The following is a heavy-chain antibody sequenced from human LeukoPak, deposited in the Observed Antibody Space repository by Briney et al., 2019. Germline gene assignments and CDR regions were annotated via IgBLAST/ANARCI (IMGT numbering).Heavy chain of an antibody. V-gene: IGHV4-31*03. CDR1: GGSISSGGYY. J-gene: IGHJ5*02. CDR2: IYYSGST. Sequence: PSQTLSLTCTVSGGSISSGGYYWSWIRQHPGKGLEWIGYIYYSGSTYYNPSLKSRVTISVDTSKNQFSLKLSSVTAADTAVYYCARGRAVAGRGYWFDPWGQGTLVTVSS. CDR3: ARGRAVAGRGYWFDP. D-gene: IGHD6-19*01.